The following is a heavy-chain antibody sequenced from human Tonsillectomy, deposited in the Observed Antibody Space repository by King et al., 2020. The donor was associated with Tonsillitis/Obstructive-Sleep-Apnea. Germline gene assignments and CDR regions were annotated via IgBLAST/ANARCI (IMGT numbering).Heavy chain of an antibody. CDR2: INHSGST. CDR1: GGSFSGYY. CDR3: ATYSSSWYFQH. Sequence: QVQLQQWGAGLLKPSETLSLTCAVYGGSFSGYYWSWIRQPPGKGLEWIGEINHSGSTNYNPSLKSRVTISVDTSKNQFSLKLSSLTAAHTAVYYCATYSSSWYFQHWGQGTLVTVSS. D-gene: IGHD6-13*01. V-gene: IGHV4-34*01. J-gene: IGHJ1*01.